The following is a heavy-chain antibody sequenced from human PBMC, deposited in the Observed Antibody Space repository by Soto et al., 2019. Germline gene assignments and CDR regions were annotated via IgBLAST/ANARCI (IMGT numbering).Heavy chain of an antibody. CDR1: GYTFTSYD. CDR2: MNPNSGNT. D-gene: IGHD3-3*01. CDR3: ARGRGKDFWSGYYYYYGMDV. Sequence: ASVKVSCKASGYTFTSYDINCVRQATGQGLEWMGWMNPNSGNTGYAQKFQGRVTMTRNTSISTAYVELSSLRSEDTAVYYCARGRGKDFWSGYYYYYGMDVWGQGTTVTVSS. V-gene: IGHV1-8*01. J-gene: IGHJ6*02.